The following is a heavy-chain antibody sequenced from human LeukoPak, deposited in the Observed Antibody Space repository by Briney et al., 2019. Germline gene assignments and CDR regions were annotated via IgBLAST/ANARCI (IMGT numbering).Heavy chain of an antibody. CDR2: IKQDGSEK. CDR3: ARGLDCRSTSCYLDN. CDR1: GFTFTKYW. V-gene: IGHV3-7*01. Sequence: PGGSLRLSCAASGFTFTKYWMTWVRQAPGKGLEWVANIKQDGSEKYYVDSVKGRFTISRDNAKNSLHLQINSLGAEDTAVYYCARGLDCRSTSCYLDNWGQGTLVTVSS. J-gene: IGHJ4*02. D-gene: IGHD2-2*01.